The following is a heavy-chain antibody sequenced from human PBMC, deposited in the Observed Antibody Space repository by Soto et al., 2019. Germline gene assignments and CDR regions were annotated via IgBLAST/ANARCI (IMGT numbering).Heavy chain of an antibody. CDR1: GGSFSGYY. D-gene: IGHD5-18*01. V-gene: IGHV4-34*01. CDR3: ARKLGYSYGLTFFDY. J-gene: IGHJ4*02. Sequence: SETLSLTCAVYGGSFSGYYWSWIRQPPGKGLEWIGEINHSGSTNYNPSLKSRVTISVDTSKNQFSLKLSSVTAADTAVYYCARKLGYSYGLTFFDYWGQGTLVTVSS. CDR2: INHSGST.